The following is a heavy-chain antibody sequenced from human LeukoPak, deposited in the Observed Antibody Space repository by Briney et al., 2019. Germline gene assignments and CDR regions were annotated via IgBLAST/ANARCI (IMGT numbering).Heavy chain of an antibody. V-gene: IGHV1-18*01. Sequence: SVKVSCKASGYTFTSYGISWVRQAPGQGLEWMGWISAYNGNTNYAQKLQGRVTMTTDTSASTAYMELRSLRSDDTAVYYCARDRSYGRRAFDIWGQGTMVTVSS. CDR1: GYTFTSYG. CDR2: ISAYNGNT. D-gene: IGHD1-26*01. J-gene: IGHJ3*02. CDR3: ARDRSYGRRAFDI.